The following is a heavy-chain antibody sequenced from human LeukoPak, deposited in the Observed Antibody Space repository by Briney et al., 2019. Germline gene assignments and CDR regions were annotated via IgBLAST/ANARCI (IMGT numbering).Heavy chain of an antibody. D-gene: IGHD2-2*01. CDR1: GFTFSNYA. CDR3: ATPYSNSWYGWFDP. Sequence: PGGSLRLSCAASGFTFSNYAMSWVRQPPGKGLEWIGSIYQSGTTYYNPSLQSRVTISVDTSKNQFSLKLSSVTAADTAVYYCATPYSNSWYGWFDPWGQGTLVTVSS. CDR2: IYQSGTT. J-gene: IGHJ5*02. V-gene: IGHV4-38-2*01.